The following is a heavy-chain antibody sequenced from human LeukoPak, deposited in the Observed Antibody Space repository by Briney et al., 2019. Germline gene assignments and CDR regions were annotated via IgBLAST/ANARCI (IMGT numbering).Heavy chain of an antibody. V-gene: IGHV1-3*01. J-gene: IGHJ3*02. Sequence: ASVKVSCKASGYTFTSYAMHWVRQAPGQRLECMGWINAGNGNTKYSQKFQGRVTITRDTSASTAYMELSSLRSEDTAVYYCATPPPGIAVAGRFAFDIWGQGTMVTVSS. CDR2: INAGNGNT. CDR3: ATPPPGIAVAGRFAFDI. D-gene: IGHD6-19*01. CDR1: GYTFTSYA.